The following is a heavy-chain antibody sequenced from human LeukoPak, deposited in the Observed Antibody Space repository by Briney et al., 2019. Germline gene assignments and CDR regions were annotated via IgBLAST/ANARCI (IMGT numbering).Heavy chain of an antibody. Sequence: PSETLSLTCTVSGGSISSSNYYWGWIRQPPGKGLEWIGSTYYSGTTYSNPSLKSRVTISVDTSKNQFSLKLSSVTAADTAVYYCVRDRSSSSSNFDYWSQGTLVTVSS. CDR2: TYYSGTT. D-gene: IGHD6-6*01. CDR1: GGSISSSNYY. CDR3: VRDRSSSSSNFDY. V-gene: IGHV4-39*07. J-gene: IGHJ4*02.